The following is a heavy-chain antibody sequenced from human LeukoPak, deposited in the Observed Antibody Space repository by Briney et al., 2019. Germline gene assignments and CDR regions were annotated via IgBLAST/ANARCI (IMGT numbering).Heavy chain of an antibody. CDR2: IYASGST. CDR1: ADYFSDYY. V-gene: IGHV4-4*07. D-gene: IGHD3-22*01. Sequence: KPSETLSLTCSVSADYFSDYYWSWIRQPAGKGLEWIGHIYASGSTNYDDSLKSRVTMSVDTSKNQFSLRVSSVTAADTAVYYCARAPDSSGYYGYFDYWGQGTLVTVSS. CDR3: ARAPDSSGYYGYFDY. J-gene: IGHJ4*02.